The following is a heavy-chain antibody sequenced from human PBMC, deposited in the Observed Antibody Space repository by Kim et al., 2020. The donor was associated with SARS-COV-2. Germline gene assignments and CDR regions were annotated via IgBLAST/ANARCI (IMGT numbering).Heavy chain of an antibody. CDR1: GGSFSGYY. Sequence: SETLSLTCAVYGGSFSGYYWSWIRQPPGKGLEWIGEINHSGSTNYNPSLKSRVTISVDTSKNQFSLKLSSVTAADTAVYYCARGYSGSYYHHPGYYFDYWGQGTLVTVSS. V-gene: IGHV4-34*01. D-gene: IGHD1-26*01. J-gene: IGHJ4*02. CDR2: INHSGST. CDR3: ARGYSGSYYHHPGYYFDY.